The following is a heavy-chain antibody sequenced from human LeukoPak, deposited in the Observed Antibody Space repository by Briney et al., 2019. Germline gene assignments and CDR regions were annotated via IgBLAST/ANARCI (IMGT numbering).Heavy chain of an antibody. CDR2: IKQDGSEK. J-gene: IGHJ6*03. CDR3: ARAPRDYYYYYYMDV. Sequence: GGSLRLSCAAPGFMFSRYWMNWVRQAPGKGLEWVANIKQDGSEKYYVDSVEGRFTISRDNDKNSLYLQMNSLRAGDTAVYYCARAPRDYYYYYYMDVWGKGTTVTVSS. CDR1: GFMFSRYW. V-gene: IGHV3-7*01.